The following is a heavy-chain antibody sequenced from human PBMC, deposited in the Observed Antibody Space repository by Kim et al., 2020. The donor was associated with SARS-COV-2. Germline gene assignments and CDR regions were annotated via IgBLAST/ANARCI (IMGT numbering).Heavy chain of an antibody. CDR2: IYYSGST. J-gene: IGHJ4*02. D-gene: IGHD6-13*01. Sequence: SETLSLTCTVSGGSISSYYWSWIRQPPGKGLEWIGYIYYSGSTNYNPSLKSRVTISVDTSKNQFSLKLSSATAADTAGDYCARHLAAQENYFDYWGQGT. CDR3: ARHLAAQENYFDY. V-gene: IGHV4-59*08. CDR1: GGSISSYY.